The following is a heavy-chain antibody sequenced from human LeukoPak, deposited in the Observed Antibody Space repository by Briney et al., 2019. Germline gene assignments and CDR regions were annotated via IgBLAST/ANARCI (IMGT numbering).Heavy chain of an antibody. V-gene: IGHV6-1*01. CDR2: TYYRSKWYN. CDR3: ARAEGIVGADYYYYGMDV. Sequence: SQTLSLTCAISGDSVSSNSAAWNWNRQSPSRGLEWLGRTYYRSKWYNDYAVSVKSRITINPDTSKNQFSLQLNSVTPEDTAVYYCARAEGIVGADYYYYGMDVWGQGTTVTVSS. J-gene: IGHJ6*02. CDR1: GDSVSSNSAA. D-gene: IGHD1-26*01.